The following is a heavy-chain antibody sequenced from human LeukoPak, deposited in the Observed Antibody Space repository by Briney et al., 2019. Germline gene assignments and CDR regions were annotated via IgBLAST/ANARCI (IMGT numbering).Heavy chain of an antibody. Sequence: GGSLRLSCAASGFTFSRYGMHWVRQGPGKGLEWVAVIWYDGSKKYYPDSVKGRFTISRDNSKNTLYLQMNSLRAEDTAVYYCARDLRLGYYDSSFPDYWGQGTMVTVSS. J-gene: IGHJ4*02. D-gene: IGHD3-22*01. V-gene: IGHV3-33*01. CDR2: IWYDGSKK. CDR3: ARDLRLGYYDSSFPDY. CDR1: GFTFSRYG.